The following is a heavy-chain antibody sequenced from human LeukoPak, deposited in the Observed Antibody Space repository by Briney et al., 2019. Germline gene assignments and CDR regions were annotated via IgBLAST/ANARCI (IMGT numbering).Heavy chain of an antibody. V-gene: IGHV4-38-2*02. J-gene: IGHJ4*02. CDR1: GYSIRSDYY. Sequence: PSETLSLTCTVSGYSIRSDYYWGWVRQPPGKGLEWIGSIYHSGSTYYNPSLKSRVTISVDTSKNQFSLKLSSVTAADTAVYYCARAIEVGAMTPFDYWGQGTLVTVSS. CDR3: ARAIEVGAMTPFDY. CDR2: IYHSGST. D-gene: IGHD1-26*01.